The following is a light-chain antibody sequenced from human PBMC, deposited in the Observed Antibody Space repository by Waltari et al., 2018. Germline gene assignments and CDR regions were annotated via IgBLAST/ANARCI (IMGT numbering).Light chain of an antibody. CDR2: KAS. CDR1: RSISRW. V-gene: IGKV1-5*03. CDR3: QQYNSYSEYT. Sequence: DIQMTQSPSTLSASVGDTVTITCRAGRSISRWLAWFQQKPGKAPKLLIYKASTLESGVPSRVSGSGSGSECNITISSLQPDDLATYYCQQYNSYSEYTFGQGTKLEMK. J-gene: IGKJ2*01.